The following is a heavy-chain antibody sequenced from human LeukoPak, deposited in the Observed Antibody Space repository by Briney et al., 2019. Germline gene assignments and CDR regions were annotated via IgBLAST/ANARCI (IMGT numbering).Heavy chain of an antibody. CDR1: GFTFSNYN. D-gene: IGHD3-22*01. V-gene: IGHV3-48*01. J-gene: IGHJ4*02. CDR2: ISSRSSTI. Sequence: PGGSLRLSCTASGFTFSNYNMNWVRQAPGKGLEWVSYISSRSSTITYADSVKGRFTNSRDNAKNSLYLQMNSLRAEDTAVYYCARDFSPTYYYTSSGYHFDFWGQGTLVTVSS. CDR3: ARDFSPTYYYTSSGYHFDF.